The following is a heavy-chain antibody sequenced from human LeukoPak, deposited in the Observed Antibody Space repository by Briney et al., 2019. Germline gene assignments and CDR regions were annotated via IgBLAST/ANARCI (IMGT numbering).Heavy chain of an antibody. CDR2: FGTRSTSV. D-gene: IGHD6-6*01. CDR1: GFTFSGYS. CDR3: ARGPNSNWSGLDS. Sequence: PGGSLRLSCTASGFTFSGYSMNWIRQAPGKGLEWVSSFGTRSTSVYHAGSVKGRFAISRDNAKNSLYLQMNSLRAEDTAVYYCARGPNSNWSGLDSWGQGTLLTVSS. V-gene: IGHV3-21*01. J-gene: IGHJ4*02.